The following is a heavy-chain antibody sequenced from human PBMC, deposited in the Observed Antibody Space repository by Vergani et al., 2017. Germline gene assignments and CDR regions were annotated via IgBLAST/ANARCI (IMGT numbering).Heavy chain of an antibody. Sequence: QVQLQESGPGLVKPSQTLSLSCTVSGGSVRTSIGYYWTWIRQPAGKTLEWIGEIFSSGTTNYNPSFKNRVTMSVDTSKTQFSLRLNSVTAADTAVYYCARFRGPDIVGTAFDHWAQGTLVTVSS. J-gene: IGHJ4*02. D-gene: IGHD5-12*01. V-gene: IGHV4-61*02. CDR3: ARFRGPDIVGTAFDH. CDR2: IFSSGTT. CDR1: GGSVRTSIGYY.